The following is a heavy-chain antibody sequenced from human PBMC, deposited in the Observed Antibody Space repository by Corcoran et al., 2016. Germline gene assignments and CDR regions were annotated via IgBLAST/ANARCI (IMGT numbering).Heavy chain of an antibody. D-gene: IGHD4-17*01. Sequence: QVQLVESGGGVVQPGRSLRLSCAASGFTFSNYAMHWVRQAPGKGLEWVASISYDGSEKYYADSVKGRFTISRDISKNTLFLQMDSLRPEDTALYYCAKPNGDYKRSGTHLRGYFDNWGQGTLVTVSS. CDR1: GFTFSNYA. CDR2: ISYDGSEK. CDR3: AKPNGDYKRSGTHLRGYFDN. J-gene: IGHJ4*02. V-gene: IGHV3-30*18.